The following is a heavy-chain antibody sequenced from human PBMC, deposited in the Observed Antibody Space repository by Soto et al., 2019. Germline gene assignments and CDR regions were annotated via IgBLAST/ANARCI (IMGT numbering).Heavy chain of an antibody. Sequence: KPSETLSLTCAVYGGSFRGYYWSWIRQPPGKGLEWIGEINHSGSTNYNPSLKSRVTISVDTSKNQFSLKLSSVTAADTAVYYCARGYSGYDIFHYYYYYYMDVWGKGTTVTVSS. J-gene: IGHJ6*03. CDR1: GGSFRGYY. V-gene: IGHV4-34*01. CDR3: ARGYSGYDIFHYYYYYYMDV. CDR2: INHSGST. D-gene: IGHD5-12*01.